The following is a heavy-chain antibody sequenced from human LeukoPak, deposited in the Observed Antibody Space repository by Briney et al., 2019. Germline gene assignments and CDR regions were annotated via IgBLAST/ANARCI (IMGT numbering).Heavy chain of an antibody. Sequence: QPGGSLRLSCVASGFTFTTYWMHWVRQAPGKGLVWVSRINGDGSNSNYADPVKGRFTISRDNARNTLYLQMNGLRAEDTALYYCARTSPTSHFDFWGQGTLVTVSS. CDR3: ARTSPTSHFDF. CDR2: INGDGSNS. D-gene: IGHD3-16*01. CDR1: GFTFTTYW. J-gene: IGHJ4*02. V-gene: IGHV3-74*01.